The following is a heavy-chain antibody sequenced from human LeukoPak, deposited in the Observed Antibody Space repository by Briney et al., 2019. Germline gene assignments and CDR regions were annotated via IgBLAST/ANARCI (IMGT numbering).Heavy chain of an antibody. CDR2: IRYDGNNK. V-gene: IGHV3-30*02. CDR1: GFTFINYG. J-gene: IGHJ4*02. Sequence: GGSLRLSCAASGFTFINYGMHWVRQAPGKGLEWVAFIRYDGNNKYYADSVKGRFTISRDNSKNRLYLQMNSLRPEDTAVYYCARDLRSSGYYAFDYWGQGTLVTVSS. CDR3: ARDLRSSGYYAFDY. D-gene: IGHD3-22*01.